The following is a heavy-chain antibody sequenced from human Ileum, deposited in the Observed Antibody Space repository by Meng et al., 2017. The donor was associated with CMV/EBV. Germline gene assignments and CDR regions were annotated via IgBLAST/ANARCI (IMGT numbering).Heavy chain of an antibody. D-gene: IGHD3-16*01. V-gene: IGHV4-4*07. CDR2: IDKSGTT. J-gene: IGHJ4*02. Sequence: QVPREVSGPGLVKPSETLSLTCIVFDVSISGYSWSWIRQPAGKGLEWIGRIDKSGTTHYNPSLKSRVTLSLDTSKDQFSMRLTSVTAADTAVYYCARGPGGFGDFNFDYWGQGTLVTVSS. CDR1: DVSISGYS. CDR3: ARGPGGFGDFNFDY.